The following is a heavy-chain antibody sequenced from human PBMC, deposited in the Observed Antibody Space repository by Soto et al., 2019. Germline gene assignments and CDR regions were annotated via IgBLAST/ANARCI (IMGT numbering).Heavy chain of an antibody. CDR3: AREEYNYGSGAFFDY. Sequence: QVQLVQSGAEVKKPGSSVKVSCKASGGTFSSYTISWVRQAPGQGLEWMGRIIPILGIANYAQKFQGRVTITADKSTSTAYMDLSSLRAEDTDVYYCAREEYNYGSGAFFDYWGQGTLVTVSS. D-gene: IGHD3-10*01. J-gene: IGHJ4*02. V-gene: IGHV1-69*08. CDR1: GGTFSSYT. CDR2: IIPILGIA.